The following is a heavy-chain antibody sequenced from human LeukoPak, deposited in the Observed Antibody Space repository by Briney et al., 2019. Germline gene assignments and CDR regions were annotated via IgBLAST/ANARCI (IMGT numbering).Heavy chain of an antibody. CDR3: AKAYSGWYPYYFDY. J-gene: IGHJ4*02. CDR1: GFTFSSYA. V-gene: IGHV3-23*01. D-gene: IGHD6-19*01. Sequence: GGSLRLSCAASGFTFSSYAMAWVRQAPGKGLEWVSTISGSGGGTYYADSVKGRFTISRDNSKNTVYLQMNSLRAEDTAVYYCAKAYSGWYPYYFDYWGQGTLVTVSS. CDR2: ISGSGGGT.